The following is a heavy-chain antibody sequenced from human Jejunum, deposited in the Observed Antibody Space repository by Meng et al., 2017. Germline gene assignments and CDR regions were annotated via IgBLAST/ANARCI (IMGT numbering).Heavy chain of an antibody. J-gene: IGHJ4*02. CDR3: ARGVGDIRVGFDY. CDR2: IYHSGRT. D-gene: IGHD5-12*01. CDR1: GDSISSTNW. Sequence: QVHLPGLGPGLVKPSGTLSLTCEVSGDSISSTNWWDWLRQPPGKGLEWIGEIYHSGRTNFNPSLESRVTISVDESKNQFSLTLNSVTAADTAVYYCARGVGDIRVGFDYWGQGILVTVSS. V-gene: IGHV4-4*02.